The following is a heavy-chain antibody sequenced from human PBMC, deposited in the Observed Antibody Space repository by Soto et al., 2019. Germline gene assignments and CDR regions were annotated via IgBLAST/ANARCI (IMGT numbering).Heavy chain of an antibody. CDR3: AREHSPYFYGDYDGQFEDY. D-gene: IGHD4-17*01. J-gene: IGHJ4*02. CDR1: GFTFSSYS. Sequence: GGSLRLSCAASGFTFSSYSMNWVRQAPGKGLEWVSSISSSSSYIYYADSVKGRFTISRDNAKNSLYLQMNSLRAEDTAVYYCAREHSPYFYGDYDGQFEDYWGQGTLVTVSS. V-gene: IGHV3-21*01. CDR2: ISSSSSYI.